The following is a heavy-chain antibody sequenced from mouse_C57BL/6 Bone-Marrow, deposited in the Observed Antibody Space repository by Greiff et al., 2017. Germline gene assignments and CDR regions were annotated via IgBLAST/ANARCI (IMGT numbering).Heavy chain of an antibody. CDR3: ARAGGLDWYFDV. V-gene: IGHV3-1*01. CDR1: GYSITSGYD. Sequence: EVMLVESGPGMVKPSQSLSLTCTVTGYSITSGYDWHCIRHFPGNKLEWMGYISYSGSTYYNPSLKSRISITHDTSKNHFFLKLSSVTTEDTATYYCARAGGLDWYFDVWGTGTTVTVSS. J-gene: IGHJ1*03. D-gene: IGHD2-4*01. CDR2: ISYSGST.